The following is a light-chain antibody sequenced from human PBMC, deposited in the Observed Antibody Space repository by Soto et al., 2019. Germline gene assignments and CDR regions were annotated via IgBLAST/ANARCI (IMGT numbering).Light chain of an antibody. CDR2: EVS. V-gene: IGLV2-14*01. J-gene: IGLJ2*01. CDR1: SSDVGGYNY. CDR3: SSSTSSSTPHVV. Sequence: QSVLTQPASVSGSPGQSITISCTGTSSDVGGYNYVSWYQQHPGKAPKLMIYEVSNRPSGVSNRVSGSKSGNTASLTISGLQAEDEADYYCSSSTSSSTPHVVFGGGTKLTVL.